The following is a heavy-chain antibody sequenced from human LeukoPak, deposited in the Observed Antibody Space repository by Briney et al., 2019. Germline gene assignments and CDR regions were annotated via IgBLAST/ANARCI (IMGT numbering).Heavy chain of an antibody. CDR3: ARGNCSSTSCWFDP. CDR2: INISGRT. CDR1: GGSFSGYY. V-gene: IGHV4-34*01. D-gene: IGHD2-2*01. Sequence: SETLSLTCAVSGGSFSGYYWSWIRHPPRTGLEWIGEINISGRTNYNPSLKSRVCISVDTSENQFSLKLSSVTAAGTAVYYCARGNCSSTSCWFDPWGQGTLVTVSS. J-gene: IGHJ5*02.